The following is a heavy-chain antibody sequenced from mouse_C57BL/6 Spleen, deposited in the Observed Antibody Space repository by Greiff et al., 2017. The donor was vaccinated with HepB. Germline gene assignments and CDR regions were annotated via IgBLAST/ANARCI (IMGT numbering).Heavy chain of an antibody. CDR2: ISSGSSTI. Sequence: EVQGVESGGGLVKPGGSLKLSCAASGFTFSDYGMHWVRQAPEKGLEWVAYISSGSSTIYYADTVKGRVTISRDNAKNTLILQMTSLRSEDTAMYYCARSPLYDCYLHFYYFDYWGQGTTLTVSS. D-gene: IGHD2-3*01. V-gene: IGHV5-17*01. CDR1: GFTFSDYG. J-gene: IGHJ2*01. CDR3: ARSPLYDCYLHFYYFDY.